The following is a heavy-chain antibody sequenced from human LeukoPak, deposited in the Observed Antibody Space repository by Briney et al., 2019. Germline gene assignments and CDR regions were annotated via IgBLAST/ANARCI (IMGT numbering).Heavy chain of an antibody. D-gene: IGHD3-22*01. V-gene: IGHV3-11*01. CDR3: ARDKRGPYYYDSSGYYY. CDR1: GFTFSDDY. Sequence: PGGSLRLSCAASGFTFSDDYMSWIRQAPGKGLEWVSYISSSGSTIYYADSVKGRFTISRDNAKNSLYLQMNSLRAEDTAVYYCARDKRGPYYYDSSGYYYWGQGTLVTVSS. CDR2: ISSSGSTI. J-gene: IGHJ4*02.